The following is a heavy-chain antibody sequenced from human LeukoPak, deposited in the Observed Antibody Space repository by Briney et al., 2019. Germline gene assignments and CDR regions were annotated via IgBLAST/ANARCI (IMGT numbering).Heavy chain of an antibody. CDR1: GGSFSGYH. D-gene: IGHD6-19*01. J-gene: IGHJ5*02. CDR3: ARCRGLYMGWPRWFDP. Sequence: SETLSLTCAVYGGSFSGYHWSSIRQPPGKGLEWIGEINHSGSTNYNPSLKSRVTISVDTSKNQFSLKLSSVTAADTAVYYCARCRGLYMGWPRWFDPWGQGTLVTVSS. CDR2: INHSGST. V-gene: IGHV4-34*01.